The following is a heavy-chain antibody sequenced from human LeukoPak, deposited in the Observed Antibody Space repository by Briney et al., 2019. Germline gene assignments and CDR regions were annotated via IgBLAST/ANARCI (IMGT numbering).Heavy chain of an antibody. J-gene: IGHJ3*01. CDR1: GYRFITYG. D-gene: IGHD3-10*01. CDR2: ISAYNGNT. CDR3: ARDAFEGFGERVIDAFDL. Sequence: ASVKVSCKASGYRFITYGLSWGRQAPGQGLEWMGCISAYNGNTNFAPKLQGRVTMIADTSTSTAYMEPRSLRSDDTAVYYCARDAFEGFGERVIDAFDLWGQGTMVTVSS. V-gene: IGHV1-18*01.